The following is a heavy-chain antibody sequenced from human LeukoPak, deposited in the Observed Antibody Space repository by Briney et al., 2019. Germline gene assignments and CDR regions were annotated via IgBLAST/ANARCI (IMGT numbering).Heavy chain of an antibody. J-gene: IGHJ4*02. CDR3: AKGTTGSYYSAQDN. D-gene: IGHD1-26*01. Sequence: GGSPRLSCAASGFTFSSYAMDWVRQAPGKGLEWVSGIIGSDATTYYADSVKGRFTISRDNSKNTLYLQMNSLRAEDTAVYYCAKGTTGSYYSAQDNWGQGTLVTVCS. CDR2: IIGSDATT. V-gene: IGHV3-23*01. CDR1: GFTFSSYA.